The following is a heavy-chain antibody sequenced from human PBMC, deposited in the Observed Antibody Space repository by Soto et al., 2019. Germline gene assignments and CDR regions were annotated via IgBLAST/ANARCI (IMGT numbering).Heavy chain of an antibody. Sequence: EVQVLESGGGMVQPGGSLRLSCAASGFTFSSYAMSWVRQAPGKGLEWVSGISGSGGSTYYAYSVKGRFTISRDNSKNALYLQMNSLRADDTAVYYCAIAMVKSWFDPWGQGTLVTGSS. CDR1: GFTFSSYA. V-gene: IGHV3-23*01. J-gene: IGHJ5*02. CDR3: AIAMVKSWFDP. D-gene: IGHD5-18*01. CDR2: ISGSGGST.